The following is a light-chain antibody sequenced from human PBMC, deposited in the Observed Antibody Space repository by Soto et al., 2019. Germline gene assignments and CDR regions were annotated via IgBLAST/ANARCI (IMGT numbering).Light chain of an antibody. Sequence: EIVLTQSPGTLSLSPGERATLSCRASQSVSSRHLAWYQQKPVQAPRLLIYSASSRATGIPDRFSGSGSGTDFTLTISRLEPEDFAVYYCQQYGASPPWTFGQGTKVEIK. J-gene: IGKJ1*01. V-gene: IGKV3-20*01. CDR2: SAS. CDR3: QQYGASPPWT. CDR1: QSVSSRH.